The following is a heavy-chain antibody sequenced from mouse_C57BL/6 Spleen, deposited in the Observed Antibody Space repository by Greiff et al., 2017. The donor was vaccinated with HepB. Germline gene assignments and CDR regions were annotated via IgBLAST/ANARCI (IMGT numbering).Heavy chain of an antibody. D-gene: IGHD3-2*02. CDR1: GFSLTSYG. CDR2: IWSGGST. Sequence: VQLQQSGPGLVQPSQSLSITCTVSGFSLTSYGVHWVRQSPGKGLEWLGVIWSGGSTDNNAAFISRLSISKDNSKSQVFFKMNSLQADDTAIYYCYRNAGTAHAAFDYWGQGTTLTVSS. V-gene: IGHV2-2*01. J-gene: IGHJ2*01. CDR3: YRNAGTAHAAFDY.